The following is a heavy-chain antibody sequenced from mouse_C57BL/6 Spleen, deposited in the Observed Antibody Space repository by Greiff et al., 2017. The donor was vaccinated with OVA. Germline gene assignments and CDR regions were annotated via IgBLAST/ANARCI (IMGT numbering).Heavy chain of an antibody. CDR2: IYPGDGDT. Sequence: VQLQESGPELVKPGASVKISCKASGYAFSSSWMNWVKQRPGPGLEWIGRIYPGDGDTNYNGKFKGKATLTADKSSSTAYMQLSSLTSEDSAVYFGAREERDYEPLYAMDYWGQGTSVTVS. J-gene: IGHJ4*01. D-gene: IGHD2-4*01. CDR1: GYAFSSSW. V-gene: IGHV1-82*01. CDR3: AREERDYEPLYAMDY.